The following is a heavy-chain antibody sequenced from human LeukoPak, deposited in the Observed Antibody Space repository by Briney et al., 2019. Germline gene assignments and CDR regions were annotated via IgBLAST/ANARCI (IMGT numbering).Heavy chain of an antibody. Sequence: SETLSLTCTVSGGSISNYYWSWIRQPPGKGLEWIGYIYYSGSANYNPSLKSRVTMSVATSKNQFSLNLTSVTAADTAVYYCARRGSGRYRDYWGQGTLVTVSS. CDR1: GGSISNYY. CDR3: ARRGSGRYRDY. D-gene: IGHD6-19*01. J-gene: IGHJ4*02. V-gene: IGHV4-59*01. CDR2: IYYSGSA.